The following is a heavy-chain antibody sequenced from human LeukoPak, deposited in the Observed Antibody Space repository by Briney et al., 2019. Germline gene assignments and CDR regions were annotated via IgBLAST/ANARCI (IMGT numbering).Heavy chain of an antibody. CDR3: ARDNVDTAMVY. Sequence: SETLSLTCTVSGGSISSGGYYWSWIRQHPGKGLEWIGYIYYSGSTYYNPSLKSRVTISVDTSKNQFPLKLSSVTAADTAVYYCARDNVDTAMVYWGQGTLVTVSS. V-gene: IGHV4-31*03. J-gene: IGHJ4*02. CDR2: IYYSGST. CDR1: GGSISSGGYY. D-gene: IGHD5-18*01.